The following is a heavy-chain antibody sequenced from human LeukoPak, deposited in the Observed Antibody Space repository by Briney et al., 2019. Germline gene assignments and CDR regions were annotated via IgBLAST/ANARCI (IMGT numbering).Heavy chain of an antibody. CDR1: GGSITNYY. J-gene: IGHJ4*02. CDR2: IHHSGST. CDR3: ARTSSSGLVGGYYFDY. Sequence: SETLSLTCTVSGGSITNYYWGWLRQPPGKGLQWIGSIHHSGSTYYNPSLKSRVTISVDTSKNQFSLKLSSVTAAGTAVYYCARTSSSGLVGGYYFDYWGQGTLVTVSS. V-gene: IGHV4-38-2*02. D-gene: IGHD6-19*01.